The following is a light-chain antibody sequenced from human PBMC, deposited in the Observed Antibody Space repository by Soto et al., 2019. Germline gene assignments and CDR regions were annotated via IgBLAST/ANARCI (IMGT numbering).Light chain of an antibody. V-gene: IGKV1-5*03. CDR3: QHYNSYSEA. Sequence: DIEMSQSPSTLSACVRDRVTITCRASQTISSWLAWFQQRPGRAPKFLIYKASSLKNGVPLRFSGSGSGTEFTLTISSLQPDDFATYYCQHYNSYSEAFGQGTKVDIK. CDR1: QTISSW. J-gene: IGKJ1*01. CDR2: KAS.